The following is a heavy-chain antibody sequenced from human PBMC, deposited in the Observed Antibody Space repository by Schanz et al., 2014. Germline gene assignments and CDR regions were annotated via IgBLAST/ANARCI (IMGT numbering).Heavy chain of an antibody. CDR2: INQDGYDK. CDR3: ARVEGSSGSASSYRAINV. Sequence: EVQLVESGGGLVQPGGSLRLSCAASEFTFNTYCMSWVRQAPGKGMEWVASINQDGYDKHYVDSVEGRFTISRDNAKKSLYLQMNTLRAEDTAIYYCARVEGSSGSASSYRAINVGGQGTTVTVSS. CDR1: EFTFNTYC. J-gene: IGHJ3*01. D-gene: IGHD3-10*01. V-gene: IGHV3-7*01.